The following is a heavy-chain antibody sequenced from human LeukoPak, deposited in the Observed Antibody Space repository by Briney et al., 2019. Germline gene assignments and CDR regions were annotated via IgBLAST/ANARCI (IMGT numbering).Heavy chain of an antibody. J-gene: IGHJ6*03. D-gene: IGHD4-11*01. Sequence: PSETLSLTCTVSGYSISSGYYWGWIRQPPGKGLEWIGSIYHSGSTYYNPSLNSRVTISRDTSKNYFSLQLSSVTAADTDVYFCARGRVSSSTWHSTYYYYFYMDVWGKGTTVTVSS. CDR1: GYSISSGYY. V-gene: IGHV4-38-2*02. CDR2: IYHSGST. CDR3: ARGRVSSSTWHSTYYYYFYMDV.